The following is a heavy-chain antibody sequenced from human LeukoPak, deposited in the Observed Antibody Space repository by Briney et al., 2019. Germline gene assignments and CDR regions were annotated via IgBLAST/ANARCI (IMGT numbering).Heavy chain of an antibody. Sequence: SETLSFTCTVSGGSISSSSYYWGWIRQPPGKGLEWIGSIYYSGSTYYNPSLKSRVTISVDTSKNQFSLKLSSVTAADTAVYYCARVGTYYYDSSGYPISDYWGQGTLVTVSS. CDR2: IYYSGST. V-gene: IGHV4-39*07. CDR1: GGSISSSSYY. CDR3: ARVGTYYYDSSGYPISDY. J-gene: IGHJ4*02. D-gene: IGHD3-22*01.